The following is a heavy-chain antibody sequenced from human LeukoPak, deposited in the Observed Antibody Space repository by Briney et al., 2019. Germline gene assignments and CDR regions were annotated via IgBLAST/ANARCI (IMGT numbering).Heavy chain of an antibody. Sequence: GASLRLSCAASGFTFSSHELTWVRQAPNKGLEWVSAISGSGERTHYADSVKGRFTISRDNSRNILYLQRNNLGAEDTAIYYCAKDSAPGIAADDYWGQGTLVTVSS. CDR2: ISGSGERT. CDR1: GFTFSSHE. CDR3: AKDSAPGIAADDY. D-gene: IGHD6-13*01. V-gene: IGHV3-23*01. J-gene: IGHJ4*02.